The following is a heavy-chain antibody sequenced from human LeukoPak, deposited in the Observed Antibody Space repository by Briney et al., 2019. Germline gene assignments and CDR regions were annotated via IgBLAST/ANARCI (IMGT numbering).Heavy chain of an antibody. Sequence: GGSLRLSCAASGFTFSSYGMHWVRQAPGKGLEWVAFIRYDGSNKYYADSVKGRFTISRDNSKNTLSLQMDSLRVEDTAVYYCAKDWTTVVTPKGYYFDSWGQGTLVTVSS. CDR2: IRYDGSNK. V-gene: IGHV3-30*02. J-gene: IGHJ4*02. D-gene: IGHD4-23*01. CDR1: GFTFSSYG. CDR3: AKDWTTVVTPKGYYFDS.